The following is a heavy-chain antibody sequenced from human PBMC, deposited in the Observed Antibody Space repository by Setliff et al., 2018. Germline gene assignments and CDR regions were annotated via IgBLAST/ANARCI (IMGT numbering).Heavy chain of an antibody. CDR2: ISSSGDST. CDR3: ARGGLTTYYNFWSDYYTEGFDY. CDR1: GFSFSSYE. V-gene: IGHV3-48*03. J-gene: IGHJ4*02. Sequence: GGSLRLSCGASGFSFSSYEMNWVRQVPGKGLEWVSYISSSGDSTYYADSVKGRFTISRDNAKNSLYLQMNSLRAEDTAVYYCARGGLTTYYNFWSDYYTEGFDYWGQGSLVTVSS. D-gene: IGHD3-3*01.